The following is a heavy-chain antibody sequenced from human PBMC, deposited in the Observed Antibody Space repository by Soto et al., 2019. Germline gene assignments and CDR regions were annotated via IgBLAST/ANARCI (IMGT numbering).Heavy chain of an antibody. CDR3: ASVTVVAATFDF. J-gene: IGHJ4*02. Sequence: PGGSLRLSCAASGFAFRSYNMNWVRQAPGKGLEWVASISSGSSNIYYADSVKGRFTISRDNAKNSLFLQMDSLRAEDSAVYYCASVTVVAATFDFWGQGTLVTVSS. CDR1: GFAFRSYN. D-gene: IGHD2-15*01. CDR2: ISSGSSNI. V-gene: IGHV3-21*01.